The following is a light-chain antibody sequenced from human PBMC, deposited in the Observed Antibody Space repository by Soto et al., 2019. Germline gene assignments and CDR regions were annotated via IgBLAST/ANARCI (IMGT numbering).Light chain of an antibody. CDR2: EVN. J-gene: IGLJ2*01. CDR3: SSYAGSNNFVV. CDR1: SSDISGYNY. Sequence: QSALTQPPSASGSPGQSVTISCTGTSSDISGYNYVSWYQQHPGEAPKLMIFEVNKRPSGVPDRFSGSKSGNTASLTVSGLQAEDEADYYCSSYAGSNNFVVFGGGTKVTVL. V-gene: IGLV2-8*01.